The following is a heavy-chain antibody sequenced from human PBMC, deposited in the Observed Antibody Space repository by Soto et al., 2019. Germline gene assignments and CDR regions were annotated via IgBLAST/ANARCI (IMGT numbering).Heavy chain of an antibody. CDR3: VKQRGSGKTYYYHMDV. CDR2: INYIGRTT. J-gene: IGHJ6*02. V-gene: IGHV3-23*01. CDR1: GFTFSSYA. D-gene: IGHD3-10*01. Sequence: EVQLLESGGGLVQPGGSLRLSCETSGFTFSSYAMTWVRQAPGMGLEWVAVINYIGRTTFHAQSVKGRFTISRDNSLNPVFLQMDSLRAEDTAVYYCVKQRGSGKTYYYHMDVWGLGTTVIVSS.